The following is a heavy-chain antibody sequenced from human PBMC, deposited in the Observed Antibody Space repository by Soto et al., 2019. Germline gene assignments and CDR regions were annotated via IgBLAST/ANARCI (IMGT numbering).Heavy chain of an antibody. V-gene: IGHV1-69*01. CDR2: IIPIFGTA. CDR3: TIIAADSDAFTI. CDR1: GGTFSSYA. D-gene: IGHD6-13*01. J-gene: IGHJ3*02. Sequence: QVQLVQSGAEVKKPGSSVKVSCKASGGTFSSYAISWVRQAPGQGLEWMGGIIPIFGTANYAQKFQGRVTITADESTSTAYMELSSLRSEDTAVYSYTIIAADSDAFTIWGQGTMVTVSS.